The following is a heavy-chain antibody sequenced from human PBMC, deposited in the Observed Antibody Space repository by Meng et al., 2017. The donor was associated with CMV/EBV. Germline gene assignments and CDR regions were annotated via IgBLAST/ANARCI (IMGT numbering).Heavy chain of an antibody. V-gene: IGHV1-69*10. CDR2: IIPILGIA. D-gene: IGHD5-18*01. CDR3: ARGDTATTSNWFDP. J-gene: IGHJ5*02. CDR1: GGTFSSYA. Sequence: SVKVSCKASGGTFSSYAISWVRQAPGQGLEWMGGIIPILGIANYAQKSQGRVTITADKSTSTAYMELSSLRSEDTAVYYCARGDTATTSNWFDPWGQGTLVTVSS.